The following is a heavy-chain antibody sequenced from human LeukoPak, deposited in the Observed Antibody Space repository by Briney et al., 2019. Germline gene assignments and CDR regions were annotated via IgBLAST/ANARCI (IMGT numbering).Heavy chain of an antibody. CDR3: ARDSMALTGPTFIFDY. J-gene: IGHJ4*02. CDR1: GFTFSSYA. V-gene: IGHV3-30*04. D-gene: IGHD7-27*01. CDR2: MQYAGTET. Sequence: PGGSLRLSCAASGFTFSSYAMHWVRQAPGKGLEWVAFMQYAGTETYYADSVKGRFTISRDNSKNTLYLQMNSLRPEDTTVYYCARDSMALTGPTFIFDYWGQGTLVTVSS.